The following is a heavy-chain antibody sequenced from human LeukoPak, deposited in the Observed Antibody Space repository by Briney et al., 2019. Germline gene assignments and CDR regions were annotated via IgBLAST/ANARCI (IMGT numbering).Heavy chain of an antibody. CDR3: TRLLYSSGWYPSGY. CDR2: INPNSGGT. D-gene: IGHD6-19*01. V-gene: IGHV1-2*02. J-gene: IGHJ4*02. Sequence: ASVKVSCKASGYTFTAYYMYWVRQAPGQGHEWMGWINPNSGGTKYAQKFQDRVTLTRDTSITTAYMELSRVRSDDTAVYYCTRLLYSSGWYPSGYWGQGTLVSVSS. CDR1: GYTFTAYY.